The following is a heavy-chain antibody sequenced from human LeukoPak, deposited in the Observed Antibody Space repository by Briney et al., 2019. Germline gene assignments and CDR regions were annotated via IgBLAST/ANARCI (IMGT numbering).Heavy chain of an antibody. J-gene: IGHJ3*02. CDR2: IYYSGST. Sequence: PSETLSLTCTVSGXSISSYYWSWIRQPPGKGLEWIGYIYYSGSTNYNPSLKSRVTISVDTSKNQFSLKLSSVTAADTAVYYCASGDYYYDSSGHAFDIWGQGTMVTVSS. V-gene: IGHV4-59*01. CDR1: GXSISSYY. D-gene: IGHD3-22*01. CDR3: ASGDYYYDSSGHAFDI.